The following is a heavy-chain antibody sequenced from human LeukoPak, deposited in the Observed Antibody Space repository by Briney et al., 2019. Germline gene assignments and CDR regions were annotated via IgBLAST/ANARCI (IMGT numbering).Heavy chain of an antibody. CDR2: IRGKANSYAT. D-gene: IGHD3-22*01. V-gene: IGHV3-73*01. CDR3: TRLSGDSSGSHFDY. J-gene: IGHJ4*02. Sequence: GGSLRLSCAVSGFTFSGSAMHWVRQASGKGLEWVGRIRGKANSYATAYAASVKGRFTISRDDSKKTAYLQMNSLKTEDTAVYYCTRLSGDSSGSHFDYWGQGIPVTVSS. CDR1: GFTFSGSA.